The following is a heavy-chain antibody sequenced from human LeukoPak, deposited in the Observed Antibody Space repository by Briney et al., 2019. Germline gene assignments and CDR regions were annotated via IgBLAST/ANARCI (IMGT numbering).Heavy chain of an antibody. Sequence: GASVKVSCKASGGTFGRYVISWVRQAPGQGLEWMGGIIPPFGTAHYAQKFQDRLTITADESATTVYMEMSSLRSEDTAMYYCAKEGDTALVTGYLSLWGRGTLVTVAA. CDR1: GGTFGRYV. D-gene: IGHD5-18*01. V-gene: IGHV1-69*13. J-gene: IGHJ2*01. CDR3: AKEGDTALVTGYLSL. CDR2: IIPPFGTA.